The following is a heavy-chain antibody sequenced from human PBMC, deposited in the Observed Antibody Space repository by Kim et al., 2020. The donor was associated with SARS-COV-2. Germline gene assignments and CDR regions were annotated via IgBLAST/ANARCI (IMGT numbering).Heavy chain of an antibody. J-gene: IGHJ4*02. V-gene: IGHV3-73*01. D-gene: IGHD4-17*01. CDR3: ARQSGKHGDRGFDY. Sequence: YAASVKGRFTISRDDSTNTAYLQMNSLKTEDMAVYYCARQSGKHGDRGFDYWGQGTLVTVSS.